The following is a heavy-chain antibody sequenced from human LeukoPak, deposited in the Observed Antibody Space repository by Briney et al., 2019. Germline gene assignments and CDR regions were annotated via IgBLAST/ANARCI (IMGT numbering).Heavy chain of an antibody. J-gene: IGHJ5*02. Sequence: PWETLSLTCTVSGGSISSYYWSWIRQPPGKGLEWIGYIYYSGSTNYNPSLKSRVTISVDTSKNQFSLKLGSVTAADTAVYYCAKTGYYYDSSGYYNWFDPWGQGTLVTVSS. CDR3: AKTGYYYDSSGYYNWFDP. CDR1: GGSISSYY. D-gene: IGHD3-22*01. V-gene: IGHV4-59*01. CDR2: IYYSGST.